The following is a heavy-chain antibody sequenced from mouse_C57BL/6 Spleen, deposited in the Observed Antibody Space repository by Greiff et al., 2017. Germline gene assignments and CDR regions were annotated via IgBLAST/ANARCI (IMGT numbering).Heavy chain of an antibody. CDR2: ISRGGSYT. CDR3: ARQYYDSSEDYFDY. Sequence: EVLLLESGGDLVKPGASLKLSCAASGFTFSSYGMSWVRQTPDQRLEWVGTISRGGSYTYYPDRVKGRFTLSRDNAKNTLYLQMSSLKSEDTAMYYGARQYYDSSEDYFDYWGQGTTLTVSS. J-gene: IGHJ2*01. D-gene: IGHD1-1*01. V-gene: IGHV5-6*01. CDR1: GFTFSSYG.